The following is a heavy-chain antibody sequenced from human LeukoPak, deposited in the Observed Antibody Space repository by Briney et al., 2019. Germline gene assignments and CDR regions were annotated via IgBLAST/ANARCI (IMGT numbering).Heavy chain of an antibody. D-gene: IGHD3-22*01. CDR3: AREDFDSGGSYSSAHLDY. V-gene: IGHV1-2*02. CDR1: VYTFTACY. CDR2: INPNSGAT. Sequence: ASVNVSRKCCVYTFTACYIHGVRQPPARGGPGVAWINPNSGATEFAQTLQGRVTMTRDTSISTASMELSRLRSDDTAIYSCAREDFDSGGSYSSAHLDYWGQGAPVTVSS. J-gene: IGHJ4*02.